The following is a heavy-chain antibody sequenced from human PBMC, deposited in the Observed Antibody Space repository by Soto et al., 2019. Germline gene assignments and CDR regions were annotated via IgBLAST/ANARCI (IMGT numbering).Heavy chain of an antibody. CDR1: GYSFTSYA. Sequence: ASVKVSCKASGYSFTSYAMHWVRQAPGQRLEWMGWINAGNGNTKYSQKFQGRVTITRDTSASTAYMELSSLRSEDTSVYYCARVYCSSTSCYYYYGMDVWG. CDR3: ARVYCSSTSCYYYYGMDV. V-gene: IGHV1-3*01. CDR2: INAGNGNT. D-gene: IGHD2-2*01. J-gene: IGHJ6*02.